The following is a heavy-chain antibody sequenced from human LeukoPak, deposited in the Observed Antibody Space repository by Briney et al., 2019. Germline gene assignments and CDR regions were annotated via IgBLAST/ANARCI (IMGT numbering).Heavy chain of an antibody. CDR3: ARVHSGSYSGTDV. V-gene: IGHV3-74*01. CDR1: GFTFSSNW. D-gene: IGHD1-26*01. J-gene: IGHJ6*02. Sequence: GGSLRLSCAASGFTFSSNWMQWVRQAPGKGLVWVSRINTDGRSTRYAVSVSGRFTISRDNAKNTLYLQMNSLRAEDTAVYYCARVHSGSYSGTDVWGQGTTVIVSS. CDR2: INTDGRST.